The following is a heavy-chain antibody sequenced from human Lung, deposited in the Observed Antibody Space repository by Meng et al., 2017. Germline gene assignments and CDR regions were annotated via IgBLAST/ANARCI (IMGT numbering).Heavy chain of an antibody. CDR1: GFTFSSYA. Sequence: GESLKISCAASGFTFSSYALHWVRQAPGKGLEWMTIISYDGSFKSYADSVKGRFTISRDNSKNTLYLQVNSLRVEDSAVYYCARESYNTYMDVWGQGNTVNGAS. CDR2: ISYDGSFK. V-gene: IGHV3-30*04. CDR3: ARESYNTYMDV. J-gene: IGHJ6*02. D-gene: IGHD3-3*01.